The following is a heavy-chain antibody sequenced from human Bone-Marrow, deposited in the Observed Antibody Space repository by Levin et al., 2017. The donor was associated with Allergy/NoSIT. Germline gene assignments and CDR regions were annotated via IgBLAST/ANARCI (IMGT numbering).Heavy chain of an antibody. CDR3: ARDMGYSTGWGGFYFDY. J-gene: IGHJ4*02. V-gene: IGHV3-49*03. CDR1: GFNFGDYA. CDR2: IRSKTFTGTP. D-gene: IGHD6-19*01. Sequence: PGGSLRLSCTASGFNFGDYAMSWFRLAPGKGPEWVGFIRSKTFTGTPEYAASVKGRFTISRDDSKSVAHLQMNSLRAEDTAVYYCARDMGYSTGWGGFYFDYWGQGALVTVSS.